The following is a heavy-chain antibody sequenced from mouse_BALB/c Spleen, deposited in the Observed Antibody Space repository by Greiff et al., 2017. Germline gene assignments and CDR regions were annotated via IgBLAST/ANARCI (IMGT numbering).Heavy chain of an antibody. V-gene: IGHV5-17*02. D-gene: IGHD1-1*01. CDR1: GFTFSSFG. CDR2: ISSGSSTI. CDR3: ARSHGSSYLYAMDY. J-gene: IGHJ4*01. Sequence: QGVESGGGLVQPGGSRKLSCAASGFTFSSFGMHWVRQAPEKGLEWVAYISSGSSTIYYADTVKGRFTISRDNPKNTLFLQMTSLRSEDTAMYYCARSHGSSYLYAMDYWGQGTSVTVSS.